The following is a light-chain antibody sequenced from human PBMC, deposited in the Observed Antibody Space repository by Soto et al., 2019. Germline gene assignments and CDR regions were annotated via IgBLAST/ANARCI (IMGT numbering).Light chain of an antibody. CDR1: QSVSSSY. CDR3: QHREDWPLT. V-gene: IGKV3D-20*02. Sequence: EIVLTQSPGTLSLSPGERATLSCRASQSVSSSYLAWYQQKPGQAPRLLIYGASSRATGIPDRFSGSGSGTDFTLTISGLEPEDFAVYYCQHREDWPLTFGGGTKVDIK. CDR2: GAS. J-gene: IGKJ4*01.